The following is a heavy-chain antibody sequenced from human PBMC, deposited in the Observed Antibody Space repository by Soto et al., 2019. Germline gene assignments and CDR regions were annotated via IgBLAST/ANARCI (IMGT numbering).Heavy chain of an antibody. D-gene: IGHD3-10*01. CDR3: ARDQVVRGVPFY. Sequence: QVQLVESGGGVVQPGRSLRLSCAASGFTFSSYGMHWVRQAPGKGLEWVAVIWYDGSNKYYADSVKGRFTISRDNSKNTLYLQMNSLRAEDTAVYYCARDQVVRGVPFYWGQGTLVTVSS. CDR2: IWYDGSNK. V-gene: IGHV3-33*01. J-gene: IGHJ4*02. CDR1: GFTFSSYG.